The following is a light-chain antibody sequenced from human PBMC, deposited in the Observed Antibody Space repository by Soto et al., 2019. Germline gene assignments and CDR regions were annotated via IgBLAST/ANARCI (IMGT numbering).Light chain of an antibody. CDR2: GAS. J-gene: IGKJ1*01. CDR1: QSVSSN. Sequence: IVLKQSRATLSLSRWERATLSCRASQSVSSNLAWYQQKPGQAPRLLIYGASTRATGIPARFSGSGSGTEFTHLTSSRLSAEFVVDYCRQYDDRPRTFGQGTKVDIK. CDR3: RQYDDRPRT. V-gene: IGKV3-15*01.